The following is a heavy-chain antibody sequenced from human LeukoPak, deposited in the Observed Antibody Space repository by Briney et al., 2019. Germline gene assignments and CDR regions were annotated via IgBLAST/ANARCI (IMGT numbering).Heavy chain of an antibody. J-gene: IGHJ3*02. D-gene: IGHD2-15*01. Sequence: GASVKVSCKASGYTFTGYYIHWVRQAPGQGLEWMGWINPNSGGTNYARKFQGRVTMTRDTSISTAYMELSRLRSDDTAVYYCAREGRGWAFDIWGQGTMVTVSS. CDR2: INPNSGGT. CDR1: GYTFTGYY. CDR3: AREGRGWAFDI. V-gene: IGHV1-2*02.